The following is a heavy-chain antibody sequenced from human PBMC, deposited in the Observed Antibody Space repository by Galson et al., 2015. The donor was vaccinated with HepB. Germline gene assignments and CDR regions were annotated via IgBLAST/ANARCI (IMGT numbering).Heavy chain of an antibody. Sequence: SLRLSCAASGLTFSDYYMSWIRQAPGKGLEWVSYISSSGSTIYYADSVKGRFTISRDNAKNSLYLQMNSLRAEDTAVYYCARGDYDSSGYYYFTNWYFDLWGRGPLVTV. CDR3: ARGDYDSSGYYYFTNWYFDL. V-gene: IGHV3-11*01. J-gene: IGHJ2*01. CDR1: GLTFSDYY. CDR2: ISSSGSTI. D-gene: IGHD3-22*01.